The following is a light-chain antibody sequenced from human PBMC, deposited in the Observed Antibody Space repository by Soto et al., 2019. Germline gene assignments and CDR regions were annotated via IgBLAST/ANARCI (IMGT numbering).Light chain of an antibody. CDR3: QQYHGYSRT. Sequence: DIQMTQSPSTLSASVGDRVTITCRASQSISDSLAWYQQKPGKAPDLLISDVSSLERGVASRFSGSGSGTEFTLTISSMQHDDFATYYCQQYHGYSRTFGQGTKVDIK. CDR2: DVS. J-gene: IGKJ1*01. V-gene: IGKV1-5*01. CDR1: QSISDS.